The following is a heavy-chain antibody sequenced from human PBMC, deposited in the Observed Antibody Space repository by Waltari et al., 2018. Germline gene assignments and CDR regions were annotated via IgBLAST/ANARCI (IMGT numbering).Heavy chain of an antibody. CDR2: NNHSGSN. CDR3: ARVGGGSEGRCFEY. V-gene: IGHV4-34*01. D-gene: IGHD2-15*01. CDR1: GGSFSGYY. J-gene: IGHJ4*02. Sequence: QVQLQQWGAGLLTPSQTLSPTCAVYGGSFSGYYWSSLRQPPGKGLVWIGENNHSGSNNDNPSLKSRVTISVDTSKNQFSRKLSSVTAADTAVYYCARVGGGSEGRCFEYWGQGTLVTVSS.